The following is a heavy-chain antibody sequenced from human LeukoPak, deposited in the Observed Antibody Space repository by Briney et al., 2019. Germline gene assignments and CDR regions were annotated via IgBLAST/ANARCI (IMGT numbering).Heavy chain of an antibody. Sequence: SETLSLTCAVYGGSFSGYYWSWIRQPPGKGLEWIGEINHRGSTNYNPSLKSRVTISVDTSKNQFSLKLSSVTAADTAVYYCARSRGYYDFWSGYYTGFDYFDYWDQGTLVTVSS. D-gene: IGHD3-3*01. CDR3: ARSRGYYDFWSGYYTGFDYFDY. CDR2: INHRGST. CDR1: GGSFSGYY. V-gene: IGHV4-34*01. J-gene: IGHJ4*01.